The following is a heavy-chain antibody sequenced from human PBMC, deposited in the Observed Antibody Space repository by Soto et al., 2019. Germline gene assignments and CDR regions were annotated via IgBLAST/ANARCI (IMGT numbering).Heavy chain of an antibody. D-gene: IGHD3-16*01. CDR3: ARHRGSYGGEYYFDY. CDR1: GGSISSYY. CDR2: VYNSGST. Sequence: PSETLSLTCNVSGGSISSYYWNWIRQTPEKGLEWMGYVYNSGSTNYNRSLKSRVTITLDTSKNQFSLRLSSVTAADTAVYYCARHRGSYGGEYYFDYWGQGSQVTVSS. J-gene: IGHJ4*02. V-gene: IGHV4-59*08.